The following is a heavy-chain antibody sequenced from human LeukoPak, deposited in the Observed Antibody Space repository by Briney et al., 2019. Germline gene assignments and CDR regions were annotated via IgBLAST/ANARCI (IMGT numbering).Heavy chain of an antibody. CDR3: ARCIGSGYSTSCPLDY. J-gene: IGHJ4*02. Sequence: GRSLRLSCAASGFTFSTYAMHWVRQPPVKGLEWVAVISYDGNNKYSADSVKGRFTISRDNSKNTLYLQMNSLRDEDTAVYYCARCIGSGYSTSCPLDYWGQGTLVTVSS. V-gene: IGHV3-30-3*01. D-gene: IGHD2-2*01. CDR1: GFTFSTYA. CDR2: ISYDGNNK.